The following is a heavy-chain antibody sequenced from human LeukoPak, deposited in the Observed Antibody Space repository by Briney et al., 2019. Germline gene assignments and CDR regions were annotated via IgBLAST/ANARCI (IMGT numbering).Heavy chain of an antibody. V-gene: IGHV3-7*01. CDR1: GFSFGNYW. Sequence: GGSLRLSCAASGFSFGNYWMIWVRQAPGKGLEWGANIKQDGNEKYYVDSVRGRVTISRENAKNSLYLQMNSLRAEDTAVYYCARDGSSGISHAADYWGQGTLVTVSS. CDR3: ARDGSSGISHAADY. D-gene: IGHD3-22*01. CDR2: IKQDGNEK. J-gene: IGHJ4*02.